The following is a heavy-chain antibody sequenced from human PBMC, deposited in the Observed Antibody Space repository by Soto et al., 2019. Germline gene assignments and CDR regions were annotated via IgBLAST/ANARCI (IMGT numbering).Heavy chain of an antibody. CDR2: IIPIVGTA. CDR1: GGTFSIYA. V-gene: IGHV1-69*01. J-gene: IGHJ6*02. CDR3: ARVPEAYYYGMDV. Sequence: QVQLVQSGAEVKKPGSSVKVSCKASGGTFSIYAISGVRQAPGQGLEWMGGIIPIVGTANYAQKFQGRVTSTADESTSTAYMELSSLRSEDTAVYYCARVPEAYYYGMDVWGQGTTVTVSS.